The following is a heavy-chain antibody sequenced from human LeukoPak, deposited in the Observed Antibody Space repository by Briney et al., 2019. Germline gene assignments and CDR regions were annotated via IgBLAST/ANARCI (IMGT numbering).Heavy chain of an antibody. CDR1: GFTFSIYA. J-gene: IGHJ6*02. Sequence: GGSLRLSCGGSGFTFSIYAMNWVRQAPGKGLEWVSYISSSGSTIYYADSVQGRFSISRDNAKNSLYLQMSSLRAEDTAVYFCARNAAYSGHDPARDYYYGMDVWGQGTTVTVS. V-gene: IGHV3-48*03. CDR2: ISSSGSTI. CDR3: ARNAAYSGHDPARDYYYGMDV. D-gene: IGHD5-12*01.